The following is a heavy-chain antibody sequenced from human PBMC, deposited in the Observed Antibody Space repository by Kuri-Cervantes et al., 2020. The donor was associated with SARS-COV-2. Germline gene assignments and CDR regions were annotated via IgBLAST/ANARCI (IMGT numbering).Heavy chain of an antibody. CDR2: ISGSGDDT. CDR3: AKGGSILATINRWASS. CDR1: GLSFSYYA. Sequence: EALKISCAASGLSFSYYAMSWVRQAPGKGLEWVSSISGSGDDTHYADSVKGRFTISRANSKNTLYLQMNSLRAEDTAVYYCAKGGSILATINRWASSWGQGTLVTVSS. D-gene: IGHD5-12*01. V-gene: IGHV3-23*01. J-gene: IGHJ5*02.